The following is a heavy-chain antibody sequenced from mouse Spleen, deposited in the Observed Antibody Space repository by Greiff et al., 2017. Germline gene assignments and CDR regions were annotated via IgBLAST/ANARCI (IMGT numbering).Heavy chain of an antibody. CDR3: ASHYYGSSYIAY. Sequence: EVKLVESGGGLVKPGGSLKLSCAASGFTFSSYAMSWVRQTPEKRLEWVATISSGGSYTCYPDSVKGRFTISRDNAKNTLYLQMSSLRSEDTAMYYCASHYYGSSYIAYWGQGTLVTVSA. CDR2: ISSGGSYT. CDR1: GFTFSSYA. D-gene: IGHD1-1*01. V-gene: IGHV5-9-1*01. J-gene: IGHJ3*01.